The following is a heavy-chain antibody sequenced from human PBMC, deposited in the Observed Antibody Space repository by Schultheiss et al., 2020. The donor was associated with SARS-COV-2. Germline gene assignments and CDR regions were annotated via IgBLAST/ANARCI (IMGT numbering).Heavy chain of an antibody. CDR3: ARDGAPNTHAFDI. J-gene: IGHJ3*02. V-gene: IGHV4-61*01. Sequence: SETLSLTCTVSGDSVTSGSYYWSWIRQPPGKGLEWIAYINYSGSTKYNPSLKSRLSISVDTSKNQFSLKLSSVTAADTAVYYCARDGAPNTHAFDIWGQGTMVTVSS. CDR1: GDSVTSGSYY. CDR2: INYSGST. D-gene: IGHD2-15*01.